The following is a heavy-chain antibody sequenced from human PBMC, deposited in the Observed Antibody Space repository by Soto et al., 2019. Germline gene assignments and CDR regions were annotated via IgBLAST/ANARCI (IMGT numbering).Heavy chain of an antibody. CDR2: INAYNGNT. CDR1: GYTFTNYG. CDR3: ARDAAAGLNDC. J-gene: IGHJ4*02. D-gene: IGHD6-13*01. V-gene: IGHV1-18*01. Sequence: QVQLVQSGAEVKKPGASVKVSCKASGYTFTNYGISWVRQAPGQGLEWMGWINAYNGNTKSAQKLQGRVNLTTDTSTSTAYMELRSLGSDDTAVYYWARDAAAGLNDCWGQGTLVTVSS.